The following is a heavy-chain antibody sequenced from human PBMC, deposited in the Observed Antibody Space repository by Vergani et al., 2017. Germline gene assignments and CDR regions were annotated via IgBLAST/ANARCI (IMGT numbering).Heavy chain of an antibody. Sequence: EVQLVQSGAEVKKPGVSLRISCKGSGYSFTSYWISWVRQMPGKGLDWMGRIDPSDSYTNYSPSFQGHVTISADKSISTAYLQWSSLKASDTAMYYCASSPTTVISYYFDYWGQGTLVTVSS. J-gene: IGHJ4*02. CDR2: IDPSDSYT. CDR3: ASSPTTVISYYFDY. D-gene: IGHD4-17*01. V-gene: IGHV5-10-1*03. CDR1: GYSFTSYW.